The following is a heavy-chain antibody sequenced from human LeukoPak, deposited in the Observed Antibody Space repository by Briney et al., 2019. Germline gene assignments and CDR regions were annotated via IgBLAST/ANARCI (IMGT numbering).Heavy chain of an antibody. CDR3: AKAGAPYSSSWIDY. D-gene: IGHD6-13*01. V-gene: IGHV3-11*01. CDR1: GFTFSDYY. J-gene: IGHJ4*02. CDR2: ISSSGSTI. Sequence: PGGSLRLSCAASGFTFSDYYMSWIRQAPGKGLEWVSYISSSGSTIYYADSVKGRFTISRDNSKNTLYLQMNSLRAEDTAVYYCAKAGAPYSSSWIDYWGQGTLVTVSS.